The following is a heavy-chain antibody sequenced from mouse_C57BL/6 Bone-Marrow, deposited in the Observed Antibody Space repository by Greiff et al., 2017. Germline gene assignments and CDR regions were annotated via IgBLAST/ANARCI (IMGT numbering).Heavy chain of an antibody. Sequence: VQLQESGGGLVKPGGSLKLSCAASGFTFSSYAMSWVRQTPEQRLEWVATISDGGSYTYYPDNVKGRFTISRDNAKNNLYLQMSHLKSEDTAMYYCARDLRPYYFDYWGQGTTLTVSS. CDR2: ISDGGSYT. CDR1: GFTFSSYA. D-gene: IGHD3-2*02. CDR3: ARDLRPYYFDY. V-gene: IGHV5-4*01. J-gene: IGHJ2*01.